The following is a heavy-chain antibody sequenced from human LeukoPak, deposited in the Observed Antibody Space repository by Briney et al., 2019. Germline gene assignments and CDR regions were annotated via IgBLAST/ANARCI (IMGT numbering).Heavy chain of an antibody. D-gene: IGHD4-17*01. CDR3: VSDTAAPDYGDFELLY. V-gene: IGHV3-33*01. CDR1: GFTFSTYG. Sequence: GGSLRLSCAASGFTFSTYGMNWACQAPGKGLEWVAVIWYDGSNKYYADSVKGRFTISRDNSKNTLYLQMNSLRAEDTAVYYCVSDTAAPDYGDFELLYWGPGTLVTVSS. J-gene: IGHJ4*02. CDR2: IWYDGSNK.